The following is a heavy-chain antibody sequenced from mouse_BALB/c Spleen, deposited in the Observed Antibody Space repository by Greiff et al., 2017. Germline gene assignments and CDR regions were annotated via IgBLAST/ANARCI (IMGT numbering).Heavy chain of an antibody. CDR3: AHYYGSSSAWFDY. CDR2: ISYSGST. V-gene: IGHV3-2*02. J-gene: IGHJ3*01. CDR1: GYSITSDYA. D-gene: IGHD1-1*01. Sequence: DVKLQESGPGLVKPSQSLSLTCTVTGYSITSDYAWNWIRQFPGNKLEWMGYISYSGSTSYNPSLKSRISITRDTSTNQFFLQLNSVTTEDTATYYCAHYYGSSSAWFDYWGQGTLVTVSA.